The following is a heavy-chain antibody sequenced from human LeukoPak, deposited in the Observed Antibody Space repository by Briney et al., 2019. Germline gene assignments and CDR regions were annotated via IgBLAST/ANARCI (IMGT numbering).Heavy chain of an antibody. D-gene: IGHD3-9*01. V-gene: IGHV3-21*01. J-gene: IGHJ1*01. Sequence: GGSLRLSCAASGFTFSSCSMNWVRQAPGKGLEWVSSISSSSSYIYYADSVKGRFTISRDHAKNSLYLQMNSLRAEDTAVYYCARDSSCWLLENFEHWGQGTLVTVSS. CDR1: GFTFSSCS. CDR2: ISSSSSYI. CDR3: ARDSSCWLLENFEH.